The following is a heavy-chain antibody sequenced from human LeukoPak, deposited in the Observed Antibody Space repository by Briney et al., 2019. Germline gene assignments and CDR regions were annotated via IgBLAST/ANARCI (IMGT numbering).Heavy chain of an antibody. CDR3: AKAGTYYYGSGSYYYYYMDV. J-gene: IGHJ6*03. Sequence: GSLRLSCAASDFIFRNFAMHWVRQAPGKGLEWVSDIYGSGDKTHYTDSVKGRFTISRDNSKNTLYLQMNSLRAEDTAVYYCAKAGTYYYGSGSYYYYYMDVWGKGTTVTVSS. CDR1: DFIFRNFA. D-gene: IGHD3-10*01. V-gene: IGHV3-23*01. CDR2: IYGSGDKT.